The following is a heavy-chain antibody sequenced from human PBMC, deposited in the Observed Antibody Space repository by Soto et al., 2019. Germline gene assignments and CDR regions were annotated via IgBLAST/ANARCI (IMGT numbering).Heavy chain of an antibody. D-gene: IGHD3-22*01. CDR2: IYYSGST. CDR3: ARAGYDRDGGGYYYFDY. Sequence: QVQLQESGPGLVKPSQTLSLTCTVSGGSIGSGSYYWSWIRQHPGTGLEWIGYIYYSGSTYYNPSLKSRVTISIDTSTNQFSLKLSSVTAADTAVYYCARAGYDRDGGGYYYFDYWGQGTLVTVSS. V-gene: IGHV4-31*03. J-gene: IGHJ4*02. CDR1: GGSIGSGSYY.